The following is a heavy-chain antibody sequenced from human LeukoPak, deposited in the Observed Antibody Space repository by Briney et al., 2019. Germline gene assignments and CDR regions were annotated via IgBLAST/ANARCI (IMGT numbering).Heavy chain of an antibody. V-gene: IGHV3-7*01. D-gene: IGHD3-10*01. CDR1: GFTFSSYW. CDR3: AKAATLHYSGAFDI. Sequence: GGSLRLSCAASGFTFSSYWMSWVRQAPGKGLEWVANIKQDGSEKYYVDSVKGRFTISRDNAKNSLYLQMNSLRAEDTAVYYCAKAATLHYSGAFDIWGQGTMVTVSS. J-gene: IGHJ3*02. CDR2: IKQDGSEK.